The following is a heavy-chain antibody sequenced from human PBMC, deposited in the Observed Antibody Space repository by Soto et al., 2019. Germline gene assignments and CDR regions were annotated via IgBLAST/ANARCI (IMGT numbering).Heavy chain of an antibody. CDR1: GYTLTELS. J-gene: IGHJ4*02. D-gene: IGHD6-6*01. CDR2: FDPEDGET. V-gene: IGHV1-24*01. Sequence: GASVKVSCKVSGYTLTELSMHWVRQAPGKGLEWMGGFDPEDGETIYAQKFQGRVTMTEDTSTDTAYIELSSLRSEDTAVYYCATIFEYSSFLRSEASFDYWGQGTLFTVPS. CDR3: ATIFEYSSFLRSEASFDY.